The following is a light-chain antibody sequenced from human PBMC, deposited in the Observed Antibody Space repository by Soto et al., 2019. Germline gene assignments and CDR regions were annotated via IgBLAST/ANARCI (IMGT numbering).Light chain of an antibody. CDR3: ENFTRTPRFL. Sequence: DIVMTQSPDSLAVSLGERATINCKSSQSVFKGSNNKDCLAWYQQKPVQPPKLLLYWASTRESGVPHRFSGRGSGTYCTFTISSLQAEVVVIYTCENFTRTPRFLFGRGTKREIK. CDR2: WAS. CDR1: QSVFKGSNNKDC. V-gene: IGKV4-1*01. J-gene: IGKJ2*01.